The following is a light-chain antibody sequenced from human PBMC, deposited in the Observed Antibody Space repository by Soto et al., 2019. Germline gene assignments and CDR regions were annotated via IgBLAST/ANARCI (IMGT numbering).Light chain of an antibody. CDR2: EVS. CDR1: QSLLHSDGKTY. Sequence: DIVMTQTPISLSVTPGQPTSISCKSSQSLLHSDGKTYLSWYLQKPGQPPQLLISEVSNRFSGVPVWFSGCGSGTDFTLKISRVEADDVGVYYCMQSLELPRTFGQGTKVEIK. CDR3: MQSLELPRT. V-gene: IGKV2D-29*01. J-gene: IGKJ1*01.